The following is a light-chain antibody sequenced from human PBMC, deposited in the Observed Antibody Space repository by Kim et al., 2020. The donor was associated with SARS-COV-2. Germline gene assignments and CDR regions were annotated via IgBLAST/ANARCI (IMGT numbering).Light chain of an antibody. Sequence: EVVLTQSPATLSLSPGERATLSCRASQNINEYLAWYQQKPGQAPRLLIYDASDRATGVPARFSGSGSGTDFTLTISSLESEDFAIYYCHQSSNWPLTLGPGTKVDIK. V-gene: IGKV3-11*01. J-gene: IGKJ3*01. CDR3: HQSSNWPLT. CDR2: DAS. CDR1: QNINEY.